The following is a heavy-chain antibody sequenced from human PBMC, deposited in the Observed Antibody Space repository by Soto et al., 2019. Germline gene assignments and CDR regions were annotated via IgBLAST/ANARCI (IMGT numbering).Heavy chain of an antibody. J-gene: IGHJ4*01. CDR3: MTPGSPDHSDY. D-gene: IGHD3-10*01. V-gene: IGHV3-30*03. CDR1: GIFFSSFG. CDR2: ISHDGSSS. Sequence: QVQLVESGGGVVQAGTSLRLSCAVSGIFFSSFGMHWVRQAPGKGLEWVALISHDGSSSFYADSVRGRFTISRDNSRDTVFLQMSGLTTEDTALDYCMTPGSPDHSDYWCNGTLGTFSS.